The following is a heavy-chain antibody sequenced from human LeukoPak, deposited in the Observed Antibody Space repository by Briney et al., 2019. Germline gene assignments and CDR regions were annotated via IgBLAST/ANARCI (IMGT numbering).Heavy chain of an antibody. CDR3: ARLGGGYAFFDY. CDR2: IYYSGST. V-gene: IGHV4-59*12. D-gene: IGHD5-12*01. Sequence: PSETLSLTCTVSGGSISFYYWSWIRQPPGKGLEWIGNIYYSGSTNSNPSLKSRVTISVDTSKNQFSLKLSSVTAADTAFFYCARLGGGYAFFDYWGQGTLVTVSS. J-gene: IGHJ4*02. CDR1: GGSISFYY.